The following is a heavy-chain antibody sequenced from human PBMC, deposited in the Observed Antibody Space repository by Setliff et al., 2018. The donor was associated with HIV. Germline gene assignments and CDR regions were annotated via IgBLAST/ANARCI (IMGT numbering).Heavy chain of an antibody. CDR2: IYYSGST. V-gene: IGHV4-39*01. CDR3: ARLRREEQWLVRGWFDP. D-gene: IGHD6-19*01. Sequence: SETLSLTCTVSGGSISSSSYYWGWIRQPPGKGLEWIGSIYYSGSTYYNPSLKSRVTIPVDTSKNQFSLKLSSVTAADTAVYYCARLRREEQWLVRGWFDPWGQGTLVTVSS. CDR1: GGSISSSSYY. J-gene: IGHJ5*02.